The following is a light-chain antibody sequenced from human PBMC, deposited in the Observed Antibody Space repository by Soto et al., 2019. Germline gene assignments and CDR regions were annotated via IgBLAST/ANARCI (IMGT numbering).Light chain of an antibody. Sequence: DIVMTQSPLSLPVTPGEPASISCRSSQSLLHSYGNNYLDWYVQKPGQSPQLLIYWGSNRASGVTDRLSGSGSGTDFTLKINRVEAEDFGVYYWMQGQHTPVTFGQGTRLEIK. CDR1: QSLLHSYGNNY. J-gene: IGKJ5*01. CDR3: MQGQHTPVT. CDR2: WGS. V-gene: IGKV2-28*01.